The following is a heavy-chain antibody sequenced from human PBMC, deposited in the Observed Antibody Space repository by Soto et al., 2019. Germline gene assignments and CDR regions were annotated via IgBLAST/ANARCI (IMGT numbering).Heavy chain of an antibody. Sequence: PGESLKISCKGSGYSFTSYWIVWVRQMPGKGLEWMGTIYPGDSDTRYSTSFQGQVTISADKYISTAYLQWNSLKASDTAMYFCARNKGYCSSTSCYGMDVWGQGATVTVSS. CDR2: IYPGDSDT. V-gene: IGHV5-51*01. CDR3: ARNKGYCSSTSCYGMDV. D-gene: IGHD2-2*01. J-gene: IGHJ6*02. CDR1: GYSFTSYW.